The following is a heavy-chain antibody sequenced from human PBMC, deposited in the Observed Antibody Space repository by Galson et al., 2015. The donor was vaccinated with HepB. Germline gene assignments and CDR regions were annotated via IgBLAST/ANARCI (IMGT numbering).Heavy chain of an antibody. Sequence: SLRLSCAVSGLTFSDYYFTWIRQAPGKGLEWVSYISGGSAYTNYADSVKGRFTISRDNAKNSLYLHMSSLRPDDTAVYYCARVRNWFDPWGQGTLVTVSS. V-gene: IGHV3-11*06. CDR3: ARVRNWFDP. CDR1: GLTFSDYY. CDR2: ISGGSAYT. J-gene: IGHJ5*02.